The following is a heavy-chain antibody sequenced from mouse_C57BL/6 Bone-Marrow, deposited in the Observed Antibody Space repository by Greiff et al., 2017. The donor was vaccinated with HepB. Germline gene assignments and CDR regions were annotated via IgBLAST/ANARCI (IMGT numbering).Heavy chain of an antibody. V-gene: IGHV3-6*01. CDR1: GYSITSGYY. Sequence: EVKLMESGPGLVKPSQSLSFTCSVTGYSITSGYYWNWIRQFPGKHVGRMGYISYDGRNNYNQSFKNRISITRDTAKNQFFLKLNSVTTEDTATYYCAREEGLTGTDFNYWGQGTTLTVSS. D-gene: IGHD4-1*01. J-gene: IGHJ2*01. CDR2: ISYDGRN. CDR3: AREEGLTGTDFNY.